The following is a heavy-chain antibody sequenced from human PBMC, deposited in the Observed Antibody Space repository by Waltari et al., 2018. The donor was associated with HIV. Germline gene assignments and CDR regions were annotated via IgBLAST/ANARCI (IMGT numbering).Heavy chain of an antibody. CDR2: MDTNMGGT. CDR3: ARDPGDGYNKNFDY. CDR1: GYTFTGYY. Sequence: QVQLVQSGAEVKKPGASVKVSCTASGYTFTGYYMHWVRQAPGQGREWMGLMDTNMGGTKYAQKLQGRVTITRDTSISTADMGLSRLRSDDTAVYYCARDPGDGYNKNFDYWGQGTLVTVSS. D-gene: IGHD5-18*01. J-gene: IGHJ4*02. V-gene: IGHV1-2*02.